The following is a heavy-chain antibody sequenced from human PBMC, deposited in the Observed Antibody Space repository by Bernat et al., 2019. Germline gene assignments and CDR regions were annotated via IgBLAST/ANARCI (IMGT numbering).Heavy chain of an antibody. D-gene: IGHD2-15*01. CDR1: GGSFSGYY. Sequence: QVQLQQWGAGLLKPSETLSLTCAVYGGSFSGYYWSWIRQPPGKGLEWIGYIYYSGSTNYNPSLKSRVTISVDTSKNQFSLKLSSVTAADTAVYYCARMGQDIVVVGAYLYFDLWGRGTLVTVSS. CDR2: IYYSGST. J-gene: IGHJ2*01. V-gene: IGHV4-34*11. CDR3: ARMGQDIVVVGAYLYFDL.